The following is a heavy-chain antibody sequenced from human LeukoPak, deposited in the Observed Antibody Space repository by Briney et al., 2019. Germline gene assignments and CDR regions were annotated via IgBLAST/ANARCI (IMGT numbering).Heavy chain of an antibody. CDR3: ARDYDSSGYYLGLGY. V-gene: IGHV3-7*05. Sequence: ETLSLTCTVSGGSISSYYWSWIRQPPGKGLEWVANIKQDGSEKYYVDSVKGRFTISRDNAKNSLYLQMNSLRAEDTAVYYCARDYDSSGYYLGLGYWGQGTLVTVSS. CDR2: IKQDGSEK. CDR1: GGSISSYY. J-gene: IGHJ4*02. D-gene: IGHD3-22*01.